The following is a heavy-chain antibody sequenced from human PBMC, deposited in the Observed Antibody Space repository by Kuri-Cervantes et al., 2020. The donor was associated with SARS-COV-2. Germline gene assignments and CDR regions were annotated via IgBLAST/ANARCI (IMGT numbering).Heavy chain of an antibody. CDR2: IYPGDSDT. Sequence: GGSLRLSCTVSGYSISSGYYWGWIRQPPGKGLEWMGIIYPGDSDTRYSPSFQGQVTISADKSISTAYLQWSSLKASDTAMYYCASPLPSYYYDSSGSVAFDIWGQGTMVTVSS. CDR1: GYSISSGYY. CDR3: ASPLPSYYYDSSGSVAFDI. V-gene: IGHV5-51*01. J-gene: IGHJ3*02. D-gene: IGHD3-22*01.